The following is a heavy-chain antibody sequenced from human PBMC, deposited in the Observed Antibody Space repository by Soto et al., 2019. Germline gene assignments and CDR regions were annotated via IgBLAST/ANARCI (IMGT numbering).Heavy chain of an antibody. D-gene: IGHD6-6*01. CDR3: AKDLIGIAARFH. J-gene: IGHJ4*02. Sequence: GGSLRLSCAASGFTFSSYAMSWVRQTPGKGLEWVSAITGSGGDTYYADSVKGRFTLSRDNSKNTLYLDMNTLRAEDTAVYYCAKDLIGIAARFHWGQGTLVTVSS. V-gene: IGHV3-23*01. CDR2: ITGSGGDT. CDR1: GFTFSSYA.